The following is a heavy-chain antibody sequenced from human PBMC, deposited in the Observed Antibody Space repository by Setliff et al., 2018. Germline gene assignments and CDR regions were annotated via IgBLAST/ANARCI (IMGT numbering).Heavy chain of an antibody. D-gene: IGHD3-3*01. J-gene: IGHJ4*02. CDR2: IGGHNDDP. Sequence: ASVKVSCKVSGNSFTGHFLHWVRQAPGRGLGWMGWIGGHNDDPLFAQKFQGRVTMTTDTSTTTAYMELKSLRSDDTAVYYCARSWRAGALNHFDYWGQGSRVTVSS. V-gene: IGHV1-18*04. CDR3: ARSWRAGALNHFDY. CDR1: GNSFTGHF.